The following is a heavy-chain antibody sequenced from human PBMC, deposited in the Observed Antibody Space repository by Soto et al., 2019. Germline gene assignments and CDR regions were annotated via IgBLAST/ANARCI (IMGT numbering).Heavy chain of an antibody. Sequence: SETLSLTCTVSGGSISSGGYYWSWIRQHPGKGLGWIGYIYYSGSTYYNPSLKSRVTISVDTSKNQFSLRAEDTAVYYCAKVAEQQLVPYYFDYWGQGTLVTVSS. V-gene: IGHV4-31*03. CDR2: IYYSGST. CDR1: GGSISSGGYY. D-gene: IGHD6-13*01. J-gene: IGHJ4*02. CDR3: AKVAEQQLVPYYFDY.